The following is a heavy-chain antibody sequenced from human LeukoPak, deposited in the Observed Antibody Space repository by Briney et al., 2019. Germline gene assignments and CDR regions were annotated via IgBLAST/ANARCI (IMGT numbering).Heavy chain of an antibody. CDR2: ISYDGSNK. Sequence: PGGSLRLSCAASGFTFSSYGMHWVRQAPGKGLEWVVVISYDGSNKYYADSVKGRFTISRDNSKNTLYLQMNSLRAEDTAVYYCAAELEQLDWGQGTLVTVSA. J-gene: IGHJ4*02. CDR1: GFTFSSYG. D-gene: IGHD1/OR15-1a*01. V-gene: IGHV3-30*03. CDR3: AAELEQLD.